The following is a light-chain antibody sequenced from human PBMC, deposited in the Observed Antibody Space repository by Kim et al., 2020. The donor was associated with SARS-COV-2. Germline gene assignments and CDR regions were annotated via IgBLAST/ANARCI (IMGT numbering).Light chain of an antibody. CDR3: LLFNGGAPV. CDR1: AGAVTSAYY. J-gene: IGLJ2*01. CDR2: NTD. Sequence: PAGTVTLPCASSAGAVTSAYYPNWFQQKPGQAPGSLIYNTDNTRSWTPARFSGSLLGGRAALTLSGVQPEDQADYYCLLFNGGAPVFGGGTQLTVL. V-gene: IGLV7-43*01.